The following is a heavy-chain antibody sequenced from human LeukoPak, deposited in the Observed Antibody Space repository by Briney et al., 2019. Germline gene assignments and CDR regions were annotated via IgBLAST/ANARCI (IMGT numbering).Heavy chain of an antibody. D-gene: IGHD6-19*01. J-gene: IGHJ3*02. CDR1: GGSISSGGYY. CDR2: IFYSGST. CDR3: ARESFLGYGSGWYPPDI. Sequence: SETLSLTCTVSGGSISSGGYYWSWIRQHPGKGLEWIGYIFYSGSTYYNPSLRSRVTISVDTSKNQFSLKLSSVTAADTAVYYCARESFLGYGSGWYPPDIWGQGTMVTVSS. V-gene: IGHV4-31*03.